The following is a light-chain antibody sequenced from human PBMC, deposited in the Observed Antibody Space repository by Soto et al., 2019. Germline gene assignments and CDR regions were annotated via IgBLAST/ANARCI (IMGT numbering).Light chain of an antibody. V-gene: IGKV1-39*01. CDR3: QQSNRTPFT. J-gene: IGKJ3*01. Sequence: DIQMTQSPSSLSASVGDRVTITCRASQSISNYLNWYQQKPGKASNLLIYAASSLQSGVPSRFSGSGSGTDFTLTISSLQPEDFATYYCQQSNRTPFTFGPGTEVDIK. CDR1: QSISNY. CDR2: AAS.